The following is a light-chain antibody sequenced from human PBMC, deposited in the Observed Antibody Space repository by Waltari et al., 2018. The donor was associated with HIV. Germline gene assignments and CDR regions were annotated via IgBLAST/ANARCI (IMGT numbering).Light chain of an antibody. CDR1: SSDIGGYNY. V-gene: IGLV2-14*03. CDR2: DVI. J-gene: IGLJ3*02. Sequence: QSALTQPASVSGSPGQSITISCTGTSSDIGGYNYVSWYQQHPVKPPKVLIYDVINRPSGISERFSGSKSGSTASLTISGLQAEDEADYYCASYTARSIPWVFGGGTKLTVV. CDR3: ASYTARSIPWV.